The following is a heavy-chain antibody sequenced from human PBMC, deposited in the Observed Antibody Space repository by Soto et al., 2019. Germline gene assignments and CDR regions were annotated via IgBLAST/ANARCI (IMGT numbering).Heavy chain of an antibody. CDR3: TTAKSSSWYYYYYGMDV. V-gene: IGHV3-15*07. J-gene: IGHJ6*02. Sequence: GSLRLSCAASGFTFSNAWMNWVRQAPGKGLEWVGRIKSKTDGGTTDYAAPVKGRFTISRDDSKNTLYLQMNSLKTEDTAVYYCTTAKSSSWYYYYYGMDVWGQGTTVTVSS. CDR1: GFTFSNAW. D-gene: IGHD6-13*01. CDR2: IKSKTDGGTT.